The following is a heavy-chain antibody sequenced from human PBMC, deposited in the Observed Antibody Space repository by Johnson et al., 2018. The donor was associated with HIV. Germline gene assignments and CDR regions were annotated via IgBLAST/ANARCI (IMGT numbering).Heavy chain of an antibody. CDR3: ARASNYEYDAFDI. D-gene: IGHD1-7*01. CDR2: ISSSGSTK. CDR1: GFTFSDYY. Sequence: QVQLVESGGGLVKPGGSLRLSCAASGFTFSDYYMSWIRQAPGKGLEWVSYISSSGSTKYYADSVKGRFTISRDNSKNTLYLQMNSLRAEDTAVYYCARASNYEYDAFDIWGQGTMVTVSS. J-gene: IGHJ3*02. V-gene: IGHV3-11*04.